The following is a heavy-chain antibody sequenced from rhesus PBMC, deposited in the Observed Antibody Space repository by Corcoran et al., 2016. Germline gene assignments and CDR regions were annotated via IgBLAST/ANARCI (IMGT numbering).Heavy chain of an antibody. CDR3: SRGNSEPWNYSRFDV. CDR1: GASISGLYY. D-gene: IGHD1-1*01. CDR2: IYGECPST. V-gene: IGHV4-73*01. Sequence: QVKLQQWGEGLVKPSETLSLTCAVYGASISGLYYWSWVRQPPGKGMEGIGYIYGECPSTDPNPPLKTRGTFSQVPSNNHFFLTLTSVPAADTAVYYCSRGNSEPWNYSRFDVWGPGVLVTVSS. J-gene: IGHJ5-1*01.